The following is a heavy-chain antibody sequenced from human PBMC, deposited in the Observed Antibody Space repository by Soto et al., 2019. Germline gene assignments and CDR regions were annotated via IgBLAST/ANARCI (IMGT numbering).Heavy chain of an antibody. D-gene: IGHD6-6*01. V-gene: IGHV3-33*01. Sequence: QVQLVESGGGVVQPGRSLRLSCAASGFTFSSYGMHWVRQAPGKGLEWVAVIWYDGSNKYYADSVKGRFTISRDNSKNTLYLQMNSRRAEDTAVYYCARAYSSSPFQHWGQGTLVTVSS. J-gene: IGHJ1*01. CDR1: GFTFSSYG. CDR3: ARAYSSSPFQH. CDR2: IWYDGSNK.